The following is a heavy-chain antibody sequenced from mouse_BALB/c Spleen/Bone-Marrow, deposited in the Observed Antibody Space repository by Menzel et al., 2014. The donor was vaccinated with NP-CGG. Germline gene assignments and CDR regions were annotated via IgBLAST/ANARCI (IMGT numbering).Heavy chain of an antibody. CDR3: ATYRYGWYFDV. D-gene: IGHD2-12*01. Sequence: VQLQQSGAELVKLVASVKLSCTASGLNIKDTYMHWVKQRPEQGLEWIGRIDPANGNTKYDPKFQGKATITADTSSNTAHLQLNSLTSEDTAVYYCATYRYGWYFDVWGAGTTVNVSS. CDR1: GLNIKDTY. J-gene: IGHJ1*01. CDR2: IDPANGNT. V-gene: IGHV14-3*02.